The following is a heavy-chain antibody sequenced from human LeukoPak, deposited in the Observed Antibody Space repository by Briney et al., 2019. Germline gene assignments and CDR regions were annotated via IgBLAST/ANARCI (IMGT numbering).Heavy chain of an antibody. Sequence: GGSLRLSCAASGFTFSSYEMNWVRQAPGKGLEWVSYISSSGRTIYYADSVKGRFTISRDNAKNSLYLQMNSLRAEDTAVYYCARGYMTTVTPFDYWGQGTLVTVSS. CDR3: ARGYMTTVTPFDY. CDR2: ISSSGRTI. V-gene: IGHV3-48*03. J-gene: IGHJ4*02. D-gene: IGHD4-17*01. CDR1: GFTFSSYE.